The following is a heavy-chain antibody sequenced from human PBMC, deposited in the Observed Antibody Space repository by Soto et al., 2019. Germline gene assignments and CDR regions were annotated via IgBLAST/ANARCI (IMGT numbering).Heavy chain of an antibody. CDR2: IYSGGST. Sequence: EVQLVETGGGLIQPGGSLRLSCAASGFTVSSNYMSWVRQAPGKGLEWVSVIYSGGSTYYADSVKGRFTISRDNSKNTLDLQMNSLRAEDTAVYYCARAYYDYVWGSYRYTYYFDYWGQGTLVTVSS. CDR1: GFTVSSNY. D-gene: IGHD3-16*02. V-gene: IGHV3-53*02. CDR3: ARAYYDYVWGSYRYTYYFDY. J-gene: IGHJ4*02.